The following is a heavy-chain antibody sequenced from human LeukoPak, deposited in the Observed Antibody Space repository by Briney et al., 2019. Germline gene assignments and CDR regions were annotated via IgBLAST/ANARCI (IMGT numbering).Heavy chain of an antibody. V-gene: IGHV4-34*01. CDR3: ARLQGSWFDP. D-gene: IGHD4-11*01. CDR1: GGSFSGYY. CDR2: INHSGST. Sequence: SETLSLTCAVYGGSFSGYYWSWIRQPPGKGLEWIGEINHSGSTNYNPSLKSRVTISVDTSKNQFSLKLSSVTAADTAVYYCARLQGSWFDPWGQGTLVTVSS. J-gene: IGHJ5*02.